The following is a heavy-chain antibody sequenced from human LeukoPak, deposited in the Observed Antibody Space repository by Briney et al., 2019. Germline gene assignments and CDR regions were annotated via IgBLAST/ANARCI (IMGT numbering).Heavy chain of an antibody. CDR1: GGSISSYC. V-gene: IGHV4-59*08. Sequence: SETLSLTCTVSGGSISSYCWSWIRQPPGKGLEWIGYIYYSGSTNYNPSLKSRVTISVDTSKNQFSLKLSSVTAADTAVYYCARHSSVAQAPYYYGMDVWGQGTTVTVSS. CDR2: IYYSGST. CDR3: ARHSSVAQAPYYYGMDV. J-gene: IGHJ6*02. D-gene: IGHD3-22*01.